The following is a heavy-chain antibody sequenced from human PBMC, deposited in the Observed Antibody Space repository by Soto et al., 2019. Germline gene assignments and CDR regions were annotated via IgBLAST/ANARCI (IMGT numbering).Heavy chain of an antibody. D-gene: IGHD3-10*01. J-gene: IGHJ4*02. CDR2: IYSGGST. V-gene: IGHV3-53*01. Sequence: GGSLRLSCAASGFTVSSNYMSWVRQAPGKGLEWVSVIYSGGSTYYADSVKGRFTISRDNSRNTLYHQMNSLRAEDTAVYYCARSRGVRGVIIYSFDYWGQGTLVTVSS. CDR3: ARSRGVRGVIIYSFDY. CDR1: GFTVSSNY.